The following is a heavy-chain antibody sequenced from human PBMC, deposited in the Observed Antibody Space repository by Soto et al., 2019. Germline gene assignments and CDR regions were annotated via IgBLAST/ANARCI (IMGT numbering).Heavy chain of an antibody. CDR3: ARSSADGDQGHYYGMDV. D-gene: IGHD4-17*01. Sequence: PGGSLRLSCAASGFTFSSYGMHWVRQAPGKGLEWVAVIWYDGSNKYYADSVKGRFTISRDNSKNTLYLQMNSLRAEDTAVYYCARSSADGDQGHYYGMDVWGQGTTVTVSS. V-gene: IGHV3-33*01. CDR2: IWYDGSNK. J-gene: IGHJ6*02. CDR1: GFTFSSYG.